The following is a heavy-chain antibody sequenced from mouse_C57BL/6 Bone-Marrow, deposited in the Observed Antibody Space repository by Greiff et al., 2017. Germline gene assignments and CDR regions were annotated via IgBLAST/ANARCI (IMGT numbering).Heavy chain of an antibody. V-gene: IGHV5-9-1*02. Sequence: DVHLVESGEGLVKPGGSLKLSCAASGFTFSSYAMSWVRQTPEKRLEWVAYISSGGDYIYYADPVKGRFTISRDNARNTLYLQMSSLKSEDTAMYYCTKGVAPYAMDDWGQGTSVTVSS. J-gene: IGHJ4*01. CDR1: GFTFSSYA. D-gene: IGHD1-1*01. CDR2: ISSGGDYI. CDR3: TKGVAPYAMDD.